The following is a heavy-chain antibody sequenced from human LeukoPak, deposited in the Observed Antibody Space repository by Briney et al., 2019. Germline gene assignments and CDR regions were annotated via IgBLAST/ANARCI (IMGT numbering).Heavy chain of an antibody. V-gene: IGHV3-23*01. J-gene: IGHJ6*02. CDR3: ARDLHYVAMDV. CDR2: IGSDNKP. D-gene: IGHD3-10*02. Sequence: GGSLRLSCEASGFTFSAYAMTRVRQAPGQGLEWVSSIGSDNKPHYSESVKGRFAISRDNSKSMLFLQLNSLRAEDTALYYCARDLHYVAMDVWGQGTTVTVSS. CDR1: GFTFSAYA.